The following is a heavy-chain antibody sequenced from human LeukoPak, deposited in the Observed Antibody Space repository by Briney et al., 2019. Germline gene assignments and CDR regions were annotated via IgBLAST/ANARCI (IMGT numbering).Heavy chain of an antibody. CDR3: AEGERGYSYGIYNY. CDR1: GFTFSSYA. D-gene: IGHD5-18*01. J-gene: IGHJ4*02. CDR2: ISGSGGST. Sequence: GGSLRLSCAASGFTFSSYAMSWVRQAPGKGLEWVSAISGSGGSTYYADSVKGRFTISRDNSKNTLYLQMNSLRAEDTAVYYRAEGERGYSYGIYNYWGQGTLVTVSS. V-gene: IGHV3-23*01.